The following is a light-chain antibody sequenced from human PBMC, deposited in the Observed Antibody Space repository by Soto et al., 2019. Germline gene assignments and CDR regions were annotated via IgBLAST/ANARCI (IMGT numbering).Light chain of an antibody. CDR1: QNVGSY. Sequence: EIVLTQSPGTLSLSPGESAILSCRASQNVGSYVTWYVQKPGQAPRLLIYDASHRATGVPDRFTGSGSATDFSLTISKVEPGGFGVYYCQQRSNWLITFGQGTRLEIK. J-gene: IGKJ5*01. CDR3: QQRSNWLIT. V-gene: IGKV3-11*01. CDR2: DAS.